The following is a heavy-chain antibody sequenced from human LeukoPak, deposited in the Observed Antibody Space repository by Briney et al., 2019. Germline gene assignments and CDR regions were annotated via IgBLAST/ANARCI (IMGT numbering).Heavy chain of an antibody. CDR3: ARDRRYYGSGSPHPDI. D-gene: IGHD3-10*01. V-gene: IGHV3-7*04. CDR2: INQGGSEK. CDR1: GFTFSGYW. J-gene: IGHJ3*02. Sequence: GGSLRLSCAVSGFTFSGYWMSWVRQAPGKGLECVANINQGGSEKYYVDSVKGRFTISRDNAKNSLYLQTNSLRAEDTAVYYCARDRRYYGSGSPHPDIWGQGTMVTVSS.